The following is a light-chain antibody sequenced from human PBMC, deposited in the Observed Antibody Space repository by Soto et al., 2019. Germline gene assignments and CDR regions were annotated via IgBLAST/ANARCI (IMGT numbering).Light chain of an antibody. CDR2: SAS. V-gene: IGKV1-39*01. CDR3: QQGYTSAIT. J-gene: IGKJ5*01. Sequence: DIQMTQSPSSLSASVGDRVTITCRVSQGISSYLNWYRQKPGKVPKLLIYSASNLQSGVPSRFSGSGSGTDFTLTVNSLQPEDFATYYCQQGYTSAITFGQGTRLEVK. CDR1: QGISSY.